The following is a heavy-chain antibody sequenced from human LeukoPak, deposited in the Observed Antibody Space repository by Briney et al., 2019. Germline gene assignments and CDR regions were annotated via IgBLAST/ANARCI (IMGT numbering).Heavy chain of an antibody. CDR3: ARDKRLDWNDPLYYYYYYGMDV. V-gene: IGHV3-48*04. CDR2: ISSSSTTI. J-gene: IGHJ6*02. CDR1: GFSFSTYS. D-gene: IGHD1-1*01. Sequence: GGSLRLSCAASGFSFSTYSMNWVRQAPGKGPEWISYISSSSTTIYYADSVKGRFTISRDNAKNSLYLQMNSLRAEDTAVYYCARDKRLDWNDPLYYYYYYGMDVWGQGTTVTVSS.